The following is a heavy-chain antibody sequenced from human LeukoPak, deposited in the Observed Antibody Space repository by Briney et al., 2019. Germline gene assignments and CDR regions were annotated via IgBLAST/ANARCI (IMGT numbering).Heavy chain of an antibody. D-gene: IGHD2-2*01. Sequence: GGSLRLSCAASGFAFSSYSMNWVRQAPGKGLEWVSSISSSSSYIYYADSVKGRFTISRDNAKNSLYLQMNSLRAEDTAVYYCAHIVVVPAANSYAFDIWGQGTMVTVSS. V-gene: IGHV3-21*01. CDR2: ISSSSSYI. CDR3: AHIVVVPAANSYAFDI. J-gene: IGHJ3*02. CDR1: GFAFSSYS.